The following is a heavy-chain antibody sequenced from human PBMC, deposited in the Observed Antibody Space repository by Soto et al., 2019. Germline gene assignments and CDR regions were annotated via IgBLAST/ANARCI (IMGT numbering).Heavy chain of an antibody. CDR2: IRSKANSYAT. D-gene: IGHD3-22*01. V-gene: IGHV3-73*01. Sequence: HPGGSPRLSCAASGFTFSGSAMHWVRQASGKGLEWVGRIRSKANSYATAYAASVKGRFTISRDDSKNTAYLQMNSLKTEDTAVYYCTRSSGGYYDSSGYPFDYWGQGTLVTVSS. CDR1: GFTFSGSA. CDR3: TRSSGGYYDSSGYPFDY. J-gene: IGHJ4*02.